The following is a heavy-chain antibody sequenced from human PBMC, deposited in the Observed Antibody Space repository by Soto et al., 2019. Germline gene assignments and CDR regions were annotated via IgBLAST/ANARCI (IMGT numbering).Heavy chain of an antibody. Sequence: PSETLSLTSAVSGGSISSSNWWSWVRQPPGKGLEWIGEIYHSGSTNYNPSLKSRVTISVDKSKNQFSLKLSSVTAADTAVYYCASVRRDGYKGLDYWGQGTLVTVSS. J-gene: IGHJ4*02. CDR1: GGSISSSNW. CDR3: ASVRRDGYKGLDY. D-gene: IGHD5-12*01. CDR2: IYHSGST. V-gene: IGHV4-4*02.